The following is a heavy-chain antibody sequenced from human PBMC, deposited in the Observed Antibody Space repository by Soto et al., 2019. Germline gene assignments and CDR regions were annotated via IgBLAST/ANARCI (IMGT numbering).Heavy chain of an antibody. CDR2: ISGSGTDV. CDR1: GFTFSSYY. J-gene: IGHJ3*02. CDR3: ARHKRVTIFGGERAFDI. D-gene: IGHD3-3*01. Sequence: HPGGSLRLSCAASGFTFSSYYMTWVRQAPGKGLEWLSYISGSGTDVYYADSVKGRFTISRDTAKDSLYLQMNSLRAEDTAVYYCARHKRVTIFGGERAFDIWGQGTMVTVSS. V-gene: IGHV3-48*01.